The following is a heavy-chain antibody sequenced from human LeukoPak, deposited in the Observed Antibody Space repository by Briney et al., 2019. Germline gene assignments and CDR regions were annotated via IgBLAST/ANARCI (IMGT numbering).Heavy chain of an antibody. Sequence: PSETLSLTCTVSGGSISTYYWSWIRQPPGKGLAWIVSMYYSGSTNYKPSLKSRVTISVDTSKNQFSLKLSSVTAADTAVYYCARHAYYYDRSGSYEAFDIWGQGTMVTVSS. V-gene: IGHV4-59*08. CDR2: MYYSGST. J-gene: IGHJ3*02. D-gene: IGHD3-22*01. CDR1: GGSISTYY. CDR3: ARHAYYYDRSGSYEAFDI.